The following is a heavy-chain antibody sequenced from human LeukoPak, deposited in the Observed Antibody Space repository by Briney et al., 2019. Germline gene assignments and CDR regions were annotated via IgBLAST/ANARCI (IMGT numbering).Heavy chain of an antibody. J-gene: IGHJ4*02. CDR3: ARGGRSDVLRFLEWSLEYYFDY. D-gene: IGHD3-3*01. V-gene: IGHV4-34*01. CDR1: GGSFSGYY. CDR2: INHSGST. Sequence: SETLSLTCAVYGGSFSGYYWSWIRQPPGKGLEWIGEINHSGSTNYNPSLKSRVTMSVDTSKNQFSLKLSSVTAADTAVYYCARGGRSDVLRFLEWSLEYYFDYWGQGTLVTVSS.